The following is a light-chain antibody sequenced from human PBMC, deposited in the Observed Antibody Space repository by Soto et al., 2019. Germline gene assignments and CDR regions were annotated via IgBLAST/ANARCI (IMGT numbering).Light chain of an antibody. Sequence: EIVLTQSPATLSLSPGERATLSCRASQSFSSYLAWYQQKPGQAPRLLIYDASNRATGIPARFSGSGAGTDFTLTISSLEPEDFAVYYCQQSSNWPLPFGGGTKVEIK. CDR1: QSFSSY. V-gene: IGKV3-11*01. CDR2: DAS. CDR3: QQSSNWPLP. J-gene: IGKJ4*02.